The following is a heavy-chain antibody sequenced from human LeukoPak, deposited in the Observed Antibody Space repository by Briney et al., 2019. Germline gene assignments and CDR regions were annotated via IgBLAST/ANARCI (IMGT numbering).Heavy chain of an antibody. D-gene: IGHD2/OR15-2a*01. V-gene: IGHV4-34*01. CDR2: INHSGST. Sequence: SETLSLTCAVYGGSFSGYYWSWIRQPPGKGLEWFGEINHSGSTNYNPSLKSRVTISVDTSKNQFSLKLSSVTAADTAVYYCARGVRLSAMGPAFDIWGQGTMVTVSS. CDR3: ARGVRLSAMGPAFDI. J-gene: IGHJ3*02. CDR1: GGSFSGYY.